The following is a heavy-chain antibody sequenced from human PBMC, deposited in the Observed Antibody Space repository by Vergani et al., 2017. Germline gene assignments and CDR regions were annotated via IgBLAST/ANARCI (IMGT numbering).Heavy chain of an antibody. CDR2: INPSGGST. CDR1: GYPFTSYY. J-gene: IGHJ6*02. CDR3: ARDSTTLGPLYGMDV. Sequence: QVQLVQSGAEVKKPGASVKVSCKASGYPFTSYYMHWVRQAPGQGLEWMGIINPSGGSTSYAQKFQGRVTMTRDTSTSTLYMELSSLRSEDTAVYYCARDSTTLGPLYGMDVWGQGTTVTVSS. V-gene: IGHV1-46*03. D-gene: IGHD4-23*01.